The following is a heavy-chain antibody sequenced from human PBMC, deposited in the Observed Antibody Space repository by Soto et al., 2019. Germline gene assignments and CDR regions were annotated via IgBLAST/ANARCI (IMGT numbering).Heavy chain of an antibody. CDR3: VREEKGWYSPGSFYF. CDR2: ISGIGYRA. D-gene: IGHD6-19*01. V-gene: IGHV3-23*01. CDR1: GFTFSNDA. J-gene: IGHJ3*01. Sequence: GGSLRLSCAVSGFTFSNDAMNWVRQAPGKGLVWVSVISGIGYRAYNADSVQGRFTISRDNSKNTLYLQMNSLRAEDTAIYYCVREEKGWYSPGSFYFWGRGTMVTVSS.